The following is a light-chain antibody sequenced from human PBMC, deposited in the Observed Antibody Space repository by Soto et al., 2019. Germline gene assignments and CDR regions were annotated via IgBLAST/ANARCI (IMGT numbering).Light chain of an antibody. CDR3: QHCDYLPI. Sequence: DVQMPQSPSSLSASVGDRVTITCQASQDITSYLNWYQHKPGKAPKLLIYDASILEARVPPRFRGSGSGTDFTLTISSLQPEDVATYYCQHCDYLPIFGPGTTVDFK. V-gene: IGKV1-33*01. CDR2: DAS. CDR1: QDITSY. J-gene: IGKJ3*01.